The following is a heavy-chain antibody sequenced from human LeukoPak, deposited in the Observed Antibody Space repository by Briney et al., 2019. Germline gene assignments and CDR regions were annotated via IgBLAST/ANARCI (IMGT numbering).Heavy chain of an antibody. D-gene: IGHD5-24*01. J-gene: IGHJ4*02. CDR3: ARDGGDGYNY. CDR2: IKQDGSEK. Sequence: GGSLRLSCAASGFTCRSYWMSWVRQAPGKGLEWVANIKQDGSEKYYVDSVKGRFTISRDNAKNSLYLQMNSLRAEDTAVYYCARDGGDGYNYWGQGTLVTVSS. CDR1: GFTCRSYW. V-gene: IGHV3-7*01.